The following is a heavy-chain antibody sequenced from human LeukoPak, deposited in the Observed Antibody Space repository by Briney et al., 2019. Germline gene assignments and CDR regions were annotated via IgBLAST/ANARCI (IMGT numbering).Heavy chain of an antibody. J-gene: IGHJ4*02. CDR3: ARDRQIAY. V-gene: IGHV3-7*01. CDR2: IKQDGSEK. Sequence: PGGSLRLSCAASGFTFSNYWLTWVRQVPGQGLEWVANIKQDGSEKHYVDSVKGRFTISRDNAKSSLYLQMNSLRAEGTAVYYCARDRQIAYWGQGTLVTVSS. CDR1: GFTFSNYW.